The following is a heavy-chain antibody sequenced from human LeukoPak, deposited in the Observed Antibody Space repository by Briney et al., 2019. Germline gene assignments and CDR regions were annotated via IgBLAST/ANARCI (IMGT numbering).Heavy chain of an antibody. V-gene: IGHV4-34*01. J-gene: IGHJ4*02. Sequence: SETLSLTCAVYGGSFSGYYWSWIRQPPGKGLEWIGEINHSGSTNYNPSLKSRVAISVDTSKNQFSLKLSSVTAADTAVYYCARGTYCSSTSCYFVEYWGRGTLVTVSS. CDR2: INHSGST. CDR3: ARGTYCSSTSCYFVEY. CDR1: GGSFSGYY. D-gene: IGHD2-2*01.